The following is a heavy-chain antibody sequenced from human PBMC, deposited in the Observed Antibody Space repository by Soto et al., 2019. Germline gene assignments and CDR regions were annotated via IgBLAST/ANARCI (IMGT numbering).Heavy chain of an antibody. J-gene: IGHJ5*02. CDR2: INHSGST. CDR1: GGSFSGYY. D-gene: IGHD6-13*01. CDR3: ARSDIAAAGKIGFDP. V-gene: IGHV4-34*01. Sequence: PSENLSLTCAVYGGSFSGYYWSWIRQPPGKGLEWIGEINHSGSTNYNPSLKSRVTISVDTSKNQFSLKLSSVTAADTAVYYCARSDIAAAGKIGFDPWGQGTLVTVSS.